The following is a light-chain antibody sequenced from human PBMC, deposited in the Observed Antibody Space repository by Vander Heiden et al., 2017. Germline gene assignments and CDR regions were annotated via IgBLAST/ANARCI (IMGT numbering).Light chain of an antibody. Sequence: SYELTQPPSVSVSPGQTARITCSGDALPKQYADWYQQKPGQAPGLVIYKDSDRPSGIPERCSGASSGTTVTLTSSGVQAEDEADYYCQAADSSGTSWVFGGGTKLTVL. J-gene: IGLJ3*02. CDR1: ALPKQY. CDR3: QAADSSGTSWV. V-gene: IGLV3-25*03. CDR2: KDS.